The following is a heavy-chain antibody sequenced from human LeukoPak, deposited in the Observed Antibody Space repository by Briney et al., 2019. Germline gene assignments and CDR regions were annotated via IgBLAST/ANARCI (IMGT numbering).Heavy chain of an antibody. J-gene: IGHJ6*03. CDR2: ISSSSSTI. CDR3: AVMTTVSSRYYYYMDV. V-gene: IGHV3-48*01. D-gene: IGHD4-17*01. CDR1: GFSISTYN. Sequence: GGSLRLSCAASGFSISTYNINWVRQAPGKGLEWVSYISSSSSTIYYADSVKGRFTISRGNAKKSLYLQMNSLRAEDTAVYYCAVMTTVSSRYYYYMDVWGKGTAVTVSS.